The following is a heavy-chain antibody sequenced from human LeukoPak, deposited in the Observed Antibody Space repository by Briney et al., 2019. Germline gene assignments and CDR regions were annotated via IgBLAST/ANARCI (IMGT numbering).Heavy chain of an antibody. CDR1: GYTFTSYG. J-gene: IGHJ4*02. D-gene: IGHD3-9*01. CDR3: ASVYYDILTGDDY. V-gene: IGHV1-18*01. Sequence: ASVKVSCKASGYTFTSYGISWVRQAPGQGLEWMGWISAYNGNTNYAQKFQGRVTMTRDTSISTAYMELSRLRSDDTAVYYCASVYYDILTGDDYWGQGTLVTVSS. CDR2: ISAYNGNT.